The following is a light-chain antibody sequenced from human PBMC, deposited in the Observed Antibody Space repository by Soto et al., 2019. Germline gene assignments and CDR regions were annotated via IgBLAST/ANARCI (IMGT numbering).Light chain of an antibody. V-gene: IGKV3-15*01. CDR1: QSVNTY. CDR3: QQYNNWPRT. J-gene: IGKJ1*01. Sequence: EIVMRQSPVSLSVAPVERATLSCMASQSVNTYLAWYQQKHGQAPRLLISGASTRAAGFPVRFSGSGYGTEFNLTISSLQSEDFAVYYCQQYNNWPRTFGQGTKVDIK. CDR2: GAS.